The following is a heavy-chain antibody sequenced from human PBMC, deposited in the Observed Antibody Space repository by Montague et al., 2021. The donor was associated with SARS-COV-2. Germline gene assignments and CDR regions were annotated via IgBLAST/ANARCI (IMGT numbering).Heavy chain of an antibody. V-gene: IGHV4-34*01. CDR3: ARGTGQQLVFSYVYYGMDI. J-gene: IGHJ6*02. CDR2: ITHTGNR. CDR1: GGSSTNYF. D-gene: IGHD5-24*01. Sequence: SETLSLICAVYGGSSTNYFWTWIRQTPAKGLEWIGEITHTGNRDFNPSLKSRVILSVDKSKSQFSLKLTSVTAADTGVYYCARGTGQQLVFSYVYYGMDIWGQGTTVSVSS.